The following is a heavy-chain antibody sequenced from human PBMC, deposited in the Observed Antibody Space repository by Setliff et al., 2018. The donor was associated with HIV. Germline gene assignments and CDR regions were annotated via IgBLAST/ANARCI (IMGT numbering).Heavy chain of an antibody. V-gene: IGHV4-39*07. CDR1: GVPTSASTYY. J-gene: IGHJ1*01. D-gene: IGHD6-13*01. CDR3: ARVPTSSWYVTTQRTKEYFHR. CDR2: IYYSGNT. Sequence: SLTCTVSGVPTSASTYYWGWIRQPPGKGLEWIGSIYYSGNTYYNPSLKSRVTISTDTSRNQFSLRLSSVTAADTAIYYCARVPTSSWYVTTQRTKEYFHRWGQGTLVTVSS.